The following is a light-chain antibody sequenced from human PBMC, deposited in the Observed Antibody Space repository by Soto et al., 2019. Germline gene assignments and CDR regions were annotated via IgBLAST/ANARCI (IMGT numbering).Light chain of an antibody. CDR1: PAIASF. CDR3: QQLNGSPWT. V-gene: IGKV1-9*01. CDR2: GAS. J-gene: IGKJ1*01. Sequence: IQLTQSPSSLSASVGDRVTITCRASPAIASFLAWDQQKPGTAPILLIYGASTLQSGVPSRFSGSRSGTDYTLTIASLQPEDFATYYCQQLNGSPWTFGQGTKVEIK.